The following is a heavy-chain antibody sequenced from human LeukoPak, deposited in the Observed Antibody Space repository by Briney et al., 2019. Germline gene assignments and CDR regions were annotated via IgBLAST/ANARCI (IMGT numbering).Heavy chain of an antibody. V-gene: IGHV1-2*02. D-gene: IGHD3-22*01. CDR2: INPNSGGT. Sequence: ASVKVSCKASGYTFTGYYMHWVRQAPGQGLEWMGWINPNSGGTNYAQKFQGRVTMTRDTSISTAYMELSRLRSDDTAVYYCARVSTYYYDSSGYREVPDYWGQGTLVTVSS. J-gene: IGHJ4*02. CDR1: GYTFTGYY. CDR3: ARVSTYYYDSSGYREVPDY.